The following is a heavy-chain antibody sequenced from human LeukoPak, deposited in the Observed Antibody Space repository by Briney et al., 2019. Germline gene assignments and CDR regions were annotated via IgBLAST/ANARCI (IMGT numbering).Heavy chain of an antibody. CDR3: AKDPRRIAAEDNWFDP. J-gene: IGHJ5*02. CDR1: GFTFSSYG. Sequence: PGGSLRLSCAASGFTFSSYGMHWVRQAPGKGLEWVAVISYDGSNKYYADSVKGRFTISRDNSKNTLYLQMNSLRAEDTAVYYCAKDPRRIAAEDNWFDPWGQGTLVTVSS. CDR2: ISYDGSNK. V-gene: IGHV3-30*18. D-gene: IGHD6-13*01.